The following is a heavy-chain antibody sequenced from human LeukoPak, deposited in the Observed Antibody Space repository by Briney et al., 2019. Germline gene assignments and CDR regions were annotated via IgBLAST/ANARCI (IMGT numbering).Heavy chain of an antibody. CDR2: ISSSSSTI. CDR3: ARLRGAYYYYYGMDV. V-gene: IGHV3-48*04. J-gene: IGHJ6*02. CDR1: GFTFSSYT. Sequence: GGSLRLSCAASGFTFSSYTMNWVRQAPGKGLEWVSYISSSSSTIYYADSVKGRFTISRDNAKNSLYLQMNSLRAEDTAVYYCARLRGAYYYYYGMDVWGQGTTVTVSS.